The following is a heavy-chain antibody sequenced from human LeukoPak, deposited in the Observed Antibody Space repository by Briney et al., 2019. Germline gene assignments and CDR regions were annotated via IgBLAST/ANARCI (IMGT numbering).Heavy chain of an antibody. CDR1: GFTFSSYW. CDR2: INSDGSST. J-gene: IGHJ4*02. Sequence: PGGSLRLSCAPSGFTFSSYWIHWVRQAPGKGLVWVSRINSDGSSTKYADSVKRRFTISGYNAKNTLYVKMNNLRAEDTAVYYCARVDPKAPGDYSWGRGTLVTVSS. CDR3: ARVDPKAPGDYS. V-gene: IGHV3-74*03. D-gene: IGHD2-2*03.